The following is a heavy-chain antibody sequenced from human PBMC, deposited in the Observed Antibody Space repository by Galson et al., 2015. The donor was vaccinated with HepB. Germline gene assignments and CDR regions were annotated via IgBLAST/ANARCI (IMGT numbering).Heavy chain of an antibody. CDR3: AKGGIFGVLTLRPLNI. J-gene: IGHJ3*02. V-gene: IGHV3-23*01. D-gene: IGHD3-3*01. CDR2: ISGSGGAT. Sequence: SLRLSCAASGFTFSSHAMSWVRQAPGKGLEWVSDISGSGGATNYADSVKGRFTIYRDNSNNTLYLQMNSLRAEDTAVYYCAKGGIFGVLTLRPLNIWGQGTMVTVSS. CDR1: GFTFSSHA.